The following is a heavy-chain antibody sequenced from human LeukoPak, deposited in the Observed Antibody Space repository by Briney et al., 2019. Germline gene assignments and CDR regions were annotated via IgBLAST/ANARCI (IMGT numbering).Heavy chain of an antibody. Sequence: GGSLRLSCAASGFTFSSYAMHWVRQAPGKGLEWVAVISYDGSNKYYVDSVKGRFTISRDNSKNTLYLQMNSLRAEDTAVYYCARDRSPEYSSGLAWFDPWGQGTLVTVSS. CDR1: GFTFSSYA. CDR2: ISYDGSNK. D-gene: IGHD6-19*01. CDR3: ARDRSPEYSSGLAWFDP. J-gene: IGHJ5*02. V-gene: IGHV3-30-3*01.